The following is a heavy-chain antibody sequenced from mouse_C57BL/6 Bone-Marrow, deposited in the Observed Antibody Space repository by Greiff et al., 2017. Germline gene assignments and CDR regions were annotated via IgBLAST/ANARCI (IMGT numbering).Heavy chain of an antibody. D-gene: IGHD3-3*01. V-gene: IGHV1-76*01. CDR1: GYTFTDYY. CDR2: IYPGSGNT. CDR3: ARAWDREYYFDY. J-gene: IGHJ2*01. Sequence: QVQLQQSGAELVRPGASVKLSCKASGYTFTDYYINWVKQRPGQGLEWIARIYPGSGNTYYNEKFKGKATLTAEKSSSTAYMQLSSLTSEDSAVYFCARAWDREYYFDYWGQGTTLTVSS.